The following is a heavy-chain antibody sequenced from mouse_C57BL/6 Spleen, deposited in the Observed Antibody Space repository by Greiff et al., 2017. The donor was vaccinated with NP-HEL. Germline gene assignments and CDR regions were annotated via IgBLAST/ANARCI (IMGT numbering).Heavy chain of an antibody. J-gene: IGHJ2*01. CDR1: GFTFSNYW. V-gene: IGHV6-3*01. Sequence: EVKVEESGGGLVQPGGSMKLSCVASGFTFSNYWMNWVRQSPEKGLEWVAQIRLKSDNYATHYAESVKGRFTISRDDSKSSVYLQMNNLRAEDTGIYYCTGGEGALDYWGQGTTLTVSS. CDR2: IRLKSDNYAT. CDR3: TGGEGALDY.